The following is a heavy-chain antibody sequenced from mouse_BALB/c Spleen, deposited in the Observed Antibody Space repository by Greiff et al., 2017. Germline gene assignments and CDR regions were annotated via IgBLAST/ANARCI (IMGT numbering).Heavy chain of an antibody. J-gene: IGHJ3*01. CDR1: GFTFSNYW. CDR3: TRVTY. V-gene: IGHV6-6*02. CDR2: IRLKSNNYAT. Sequence: EVKLMESGGGLVQPGGSMKLSCVASGFTFSNYWMNWVRQSPEKGLEWVAEIRLKSNNYATHYAESVKGRFTISRDDSKSSVYLQMNNLRAEDTGIYYCTRVTYWGQGTLVTVSA.